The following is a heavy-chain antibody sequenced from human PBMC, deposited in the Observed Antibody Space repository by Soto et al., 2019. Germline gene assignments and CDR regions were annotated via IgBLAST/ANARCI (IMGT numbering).Heavy chain of an antibody. J-gene: IGHJ4*02. CDR2: ISSSSSYT. Sequence: GGSLRLSCAASGFTFSDYYMSWIRQAPGKGLEWVSYISSSSSYTNYADSVKGRFTISRDNAKNSLYLQMNSLRAEDTAVYYCARLEAAGRPHERFLDYWGQGTLVTVSS. D-gene: IGHD6-13*01. CDR1: GFTFSDYY. V-gene: IGHV3-11*06. CDR3: ARLEAAGRPHERFLDY.